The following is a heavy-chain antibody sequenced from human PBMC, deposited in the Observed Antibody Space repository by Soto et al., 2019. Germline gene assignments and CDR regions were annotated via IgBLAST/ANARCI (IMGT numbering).Heavy chain of an antibody. V-gene: IGHV3-30-3*01. CDR1: GFSFSSYA. J-gene: IGHJ5*02. Sequence: QVRLVESGGGVVQPGRSPRLSCTASGFSFSSYAMYWFRQPPGKGLEWVAVISHDGNNKHYADSVKGRVTVSRDNANHPLDMQLNSLRGEDTAMYYCARDTNIRDYFVKWFEPWGQGTLVTVSS. CDR3: ARDTNIRDYFVKWFEP. CDR2: ISHDGNNK. D-gene: IGHD4-17*01.